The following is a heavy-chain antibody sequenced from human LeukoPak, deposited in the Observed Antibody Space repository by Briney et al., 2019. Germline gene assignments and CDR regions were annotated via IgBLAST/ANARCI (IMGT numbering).Heavy chain of an antibody. D-gene: IGHD4-17*01. CDR3: ARHAAVTTYFDY. CDR1: GGSMSSYY. CDR2: IFYSGST. V-gene: IGHV4-59*08. J-gene: IGHJ4*02. Sequence: SETLSLTCTVSGGSMSSYYWGWIRQPPGKGLEWIGYIFYSGSTNYNPSLKSRVTISVDTSKNQFSLKLSSVTAADTAVYYCARHAAVTTYFDYWGQGTLVTVSS.